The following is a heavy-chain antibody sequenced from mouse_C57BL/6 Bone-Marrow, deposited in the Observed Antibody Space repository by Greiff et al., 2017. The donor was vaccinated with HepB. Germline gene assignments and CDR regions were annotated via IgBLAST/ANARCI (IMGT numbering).Heavy chain of an antibody. V-gene: IGHV1-82*01. D-gene: IGHD2-4*01. J-gene: IGHJ3*01. CDR2: IYPGDGDT. CDR3: ARSIYYDYDRGFAY. Sequence: QVQLQQSGPELVKPGASVKISCKASGYAFSSSWMNWVKQRPGKGLEWIGRIYPGDGDTNYNGKFKGKATLTADKSSSTAYMQLSSLTSEDSAVYFCARSIYYDYDRGFAYWGQGTLVTVSA. CDR1: GYAFSSSW.